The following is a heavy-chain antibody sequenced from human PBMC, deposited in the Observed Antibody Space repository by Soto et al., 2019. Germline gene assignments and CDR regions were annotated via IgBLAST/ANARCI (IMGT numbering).Heavy chain of an antibody. D-gene: IGHD2-15*01. J-gene: IGHJ4*02. CDR1: GYTFTSYG. V-gene: IGHV1-18*04. CDR3: ARDVRYCSGGSCYRPYYFDY. CDR2: ISAYNGNT. Sequence: QVQLVQSGAEVKKPGASVKVSCKASGYTFTSYGISWVRQAPGQGLEWMGWISAYNGNTNYAQKLQGRVTMTTDTSTSTAYMGLRSLRSDDTAVYYCARDVRYCSGGSCYRPYYFDYWGQGTLVTVSS.